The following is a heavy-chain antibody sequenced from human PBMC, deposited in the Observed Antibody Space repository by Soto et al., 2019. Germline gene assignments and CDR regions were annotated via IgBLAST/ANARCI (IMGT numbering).Heavy chain of an antibody. CDR2: IWYDGSNK. J-gene: IGHJ5*02. D-gene: IGHD2-2*01. CDR1: GFTFSSYG. CDR3: ARDGVVVPAADPAKGEELGKNWFDP. Sequence: GGSLRLSCAASGFTFSSYGMHWVRQAPGKGLEWVAVIWYDGSNKYYADSVKGRFTISRDNSKNTLYLQMNSLRAEDTAVYYCARDGVVVPAADPAKGEELGKNWFDPWGQGTLVTVSS. V-gene: IGHV3-33*01.